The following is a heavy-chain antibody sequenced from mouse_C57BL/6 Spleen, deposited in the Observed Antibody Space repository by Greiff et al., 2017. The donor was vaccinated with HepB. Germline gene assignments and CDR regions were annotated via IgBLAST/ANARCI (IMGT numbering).Heavy chain of an antibody. CDR2: ISYDGSN. CDR1: GYSITSGYY. D-gene: IGHD2-14*01. J-gene: IGHJ2*01. CDR3: ARVGYYVDY. V-gene: IGHV3-6*01. Sequence: DVKLQESGPGLVKPSQSLSLTCSVTGYSITSGYYWNWIRQFPGNKLEWMGYISYDGSNNYNPSLKNRISITRDTSKNQFFLKLNSVTTEDTATYYCARVGYYVDYWGQGTTLTVSS.